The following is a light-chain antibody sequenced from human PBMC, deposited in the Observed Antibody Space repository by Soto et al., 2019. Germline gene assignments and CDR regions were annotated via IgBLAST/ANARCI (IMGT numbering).Light chain of an antibody. V-gene: IGLV2-8*01. CDR2: EVS. CDR3: SSYAGSNSVV. Sequence: QSALTQPPSASGSPGQSITISCTGTSSDVGGYNYVSWYQKHPGKAPKLMIYEVSKRPSGVPDRFSGSKSGNTASLTVSGLQAEDEAHYYCSSYAGSNSVVFGGGTKLTVL. J-gene: IGLJ2*01. CDR1: SSDVGGYNY.